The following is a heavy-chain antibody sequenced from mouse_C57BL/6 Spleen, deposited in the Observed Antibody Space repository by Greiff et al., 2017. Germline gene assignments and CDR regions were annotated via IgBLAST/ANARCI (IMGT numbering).Heavy chain of an antibody. V-gene: IGHV5-9*01. CDR1: GFTFSSYT. D-gene: IGHD4-1*01. Sequence: EVQLQESGGGLVKPGGSLKLSCAASGFTFSSYTMSWVRQTPEKRLEWVATISGGGGNTYYPDSVKGRFTISRDNAKNTLYLQMSSLRSEDTALYYCARQLGSYYAMDYWGQGTSVTVSS. CDR3: ARQLGSYYAMDY. CDR2: ISGGGGNT. J-gene: IGHJ4*01.